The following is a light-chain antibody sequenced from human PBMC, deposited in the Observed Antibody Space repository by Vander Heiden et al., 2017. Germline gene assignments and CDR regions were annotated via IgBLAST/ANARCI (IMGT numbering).Light chain of an antibody. J-gene: IGLJ3*02. CDR2: RSN. CDR3: STGDDSVSGQV. CDR1: SSNMGSNF. Sequence: QSVLTHAPSVSGASGQRVTIPCSGSSSNMGSNFVYWYQQRPGSAPKLLSYRSNQRPSGVPDRFFGSKSGTSASLVSSGLRSEDEADYYCSTGDDSVSGQVFGGGTKVTVL. V-gene: IGLV1-47*01.